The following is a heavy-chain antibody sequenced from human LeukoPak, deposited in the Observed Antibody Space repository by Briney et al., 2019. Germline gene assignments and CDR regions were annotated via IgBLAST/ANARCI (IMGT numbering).Heavy chain of an antibody. J-gene: IGHJ6*03. Sequence: PGGSLRLSCAASGFTFSSYAMSWLRQATGKGLEWVSAISGSGGSTHYADSVKGRLTISIDNSKNSLYLQMNSLRAEDTAVYYCAKQGELSLRYYYYYMDVWGKGTTVTVSS. CDR2: ISGSGGST. V-gene: IGHV3-23*01. CDR3: AKQGELSLRYYYYYMDV. CDR1: GFTFSSYA. D-gene: IGHD3-16*02.